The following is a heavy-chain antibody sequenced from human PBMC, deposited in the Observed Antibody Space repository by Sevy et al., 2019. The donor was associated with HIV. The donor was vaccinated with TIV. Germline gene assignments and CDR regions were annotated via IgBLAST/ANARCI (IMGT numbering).Heavy chain of an antibody. V-gene: IGHV3-23*01. J-gene: IGHJ6*03. Sequence: GGSLRLSCAASGFTFSSYAMSWVRQAPGKGLEWVSAISGSGGSTYYADSVKGRFTISRDNSKNTQYLQMNSLRAEDTAVYYCAISSSWICYYMDVWGKGTTVTVSS. CDR2: ISGSGGST. D-gene: IGHD6-13*01. CDR1: GFTFSSYA. CDR3: AISSSWICYYMDV.